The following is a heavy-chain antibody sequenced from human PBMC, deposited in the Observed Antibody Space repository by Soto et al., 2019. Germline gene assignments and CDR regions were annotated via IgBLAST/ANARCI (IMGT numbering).Heavy chain of an antibody. D-gene: IGHD2-2*01. CDR1: GYTLTELS. V-gene: IGHV1-24*01. CDR3: ETGRIVVVPAAMLFDY. J-gene: IGHJ4*02. CDR2: FDPEDGET. Sequence: ASVKVSWKVSGYTLTELSMHWVRQAPGKGLEWMGGFDPEDGETIYAQKFQGRVTMTEDTSTDTAYMELSSLRSEDTAVYYCETGRIVVVPAAMLFDYWGQGTLVTVSS.